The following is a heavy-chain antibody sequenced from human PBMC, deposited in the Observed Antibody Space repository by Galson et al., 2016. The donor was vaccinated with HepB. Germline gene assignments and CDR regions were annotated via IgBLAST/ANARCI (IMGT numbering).Heavy chain of an antibody. CDR2: ISYDGINK. CDR1: GFTFRNYG. Sequence: SLRLSCAVSGFTFRNYGMHWVRQVPGKGLEWVAVISYDGINKYFADSVGGRFNISRDNSKNTLYLQMHSPRAEDTAVYYCAKERIAGITLDRGVMTSRLADVWGQGTTVTVSS. CDR3: AKERIAGITLDRGVMTSRLADV. D-gene: IGHD3-10*01. V-gene: IGHV3-30*18. J-gene: IGHJ6*02.